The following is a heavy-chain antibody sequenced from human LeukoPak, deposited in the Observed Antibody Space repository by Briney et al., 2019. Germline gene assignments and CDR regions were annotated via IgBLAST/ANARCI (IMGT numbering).Heavy chain of an antibody. J-gene: IGHJ4*02. CDR1: GYTFTSYG. CDR3: ARSTMVRGVIIISH. Sequence: ASVKVSCKASGYTFTSYGISWVRQAPGQGLEWMGWMNPNSGNTGYAQKFQGRVTMTRNTSISTAYMELSSLRSEDTAVYYCARSTMVRGVIIISHWGQGTLVTVSS. V-gene: IGHV1-8*02. D-gene: IGHD3-10*01. CDR2: MNPNSGNT.